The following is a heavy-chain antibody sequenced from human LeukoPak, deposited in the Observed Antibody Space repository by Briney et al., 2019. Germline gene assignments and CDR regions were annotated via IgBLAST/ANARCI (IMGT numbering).Heavy chain of an antibody. CDR2: IYYSGST. J-gene: IGHJ6*04. CDR1: GGSISRGDYY. V-gene: IGHV4-30-4*01. CDR3: ARSQAHYDMLTGYIYYYYNMDV. Sequence: SQILSLTCTVSGGSISRGDYYLNWIRQPPGKGLEWIGYIYYSGSTYYNPSLKSRVTISVDTSKNQFSLKLSSVTAADTAVYYCARSQAHYDMLTGYIYYYYNMDVWGKGTTVTVSS. D-gene: IGHD3-9*01.